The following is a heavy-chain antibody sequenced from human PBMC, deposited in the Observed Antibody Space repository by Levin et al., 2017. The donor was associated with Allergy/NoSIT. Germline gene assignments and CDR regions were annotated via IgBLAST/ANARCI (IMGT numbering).Heavy chain of an antibody. CDR1: GFTFSSYG. Sequence: GGSLRLSCAASGFTFSSYGMHWVRQAPGKGLEWVAVISYDGSNKYYADSVKGRFTISRDNSKNTLYLQMNSLRAEDTAVYYCGKELGTIGGDLTDYWGQGTLVTVSS. J-gene: IGHJ4*02. CDR3: GKELGTIGGDLTDY. D-gene: IGHD2-21*02. V-gene: IGHV3-30*18. CDR2: ISYDGSNK.